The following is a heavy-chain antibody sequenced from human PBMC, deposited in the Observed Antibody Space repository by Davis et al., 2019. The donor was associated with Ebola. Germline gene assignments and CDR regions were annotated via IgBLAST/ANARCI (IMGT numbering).Heavy chain of an antibody. D-gene: IGHD6-6*01. CDR2: ISYSGST. Sequence: MPSETLSPTCTVPGGSISSGGYYWSWIRQHPGKGLEWIGYISYSGSTYYNPSLKSRVTISVATSKNQFSLKLSSATAADTAVYYCAREQLLNAFDIWGQGTMVTVSS. CDR1: GGSISSGGYY. V-gene: IGHV4-31*03. J-gene: IGHJ3*02. CDR3: AREQLLNAFDI.